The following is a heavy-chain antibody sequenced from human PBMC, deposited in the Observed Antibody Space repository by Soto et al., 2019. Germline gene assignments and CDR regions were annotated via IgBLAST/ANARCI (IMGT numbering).Heavy chain of an antibody. J-gene: IGHJ6*02. CDR1: GGTFSSYA. V-gene: IGHV1-69*13. D-gene: IGHD6-25*01. CDR3: ARAIAADYYYYGMDV. CDR2: IIPIFGTA. Sequence: APVKVSCKASGGTFSSYAISWVRQAPGQGLEWMGGIIPIFGTANYAQKFQGRVTITADESTSTAYMELSSLRSEDTAVYYCARAIAADYYYYGMDVWGQGTTVTVSS.